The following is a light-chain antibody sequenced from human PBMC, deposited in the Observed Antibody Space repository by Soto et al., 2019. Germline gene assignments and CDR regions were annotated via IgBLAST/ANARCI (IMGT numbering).Light chain of an antibody. CDR1: SSDVGSYNY. CDR2: ASS. CDR3: SSYTSGSTLYV. J-gene: IGLJ1*01. Sequence: QSALTQPASVSGSPGQSITISCTGTSSDVGSYNYVSWYQHHPGKAPRLMIYASSNRPSGVSHRFSGSRSGDTASLTISGLQAEDEADYYCSSYTSGSTLYVFGTGTK. V-gene: IGLV2-14*01.